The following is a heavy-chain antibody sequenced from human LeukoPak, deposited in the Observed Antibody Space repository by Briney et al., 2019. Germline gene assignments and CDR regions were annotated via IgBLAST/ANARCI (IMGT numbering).Heavy chain of an antibody. V-gene: IGHV4-39*01. Sequence: PSETLSLTCTVSGGSISSSSYYWGWIRQPPGKGLEWIGSIYYSGSTYYNPSLKSRVTISVDTSKNQFSLKLSSVTAADTAVYYCARHFIVVVPAAMDYWGQGTLVTVSS. D-gene: IGHD2-2*01. CDR1: GGSISSSSYY. CDR2: IYYSGST. J-gene: IGHJ4*02. CDR3: ARHFIVVVPAAMDY.